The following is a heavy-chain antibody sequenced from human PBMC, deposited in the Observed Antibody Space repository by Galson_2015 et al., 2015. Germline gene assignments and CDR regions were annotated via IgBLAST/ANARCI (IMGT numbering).Heavy chain of an antibody. Sequence: SVKVSCKASGYPFIGYYIHWVRQAPGQGLEWLARINPNTGVTDYSRKFQGRVTVTRDTSISTAYMEVTKLRSDDTAVYYCARDLYCSTTSCYSNWFD. V-gene: IGHV1-2*06. CDR1: GYPFIGYY. D-gene: IGHD2-2*01. CDR2: INPNTGVT. J-gene: IGHJ5*01. CDR3: ARDLYCSTTSCYSNWFD.